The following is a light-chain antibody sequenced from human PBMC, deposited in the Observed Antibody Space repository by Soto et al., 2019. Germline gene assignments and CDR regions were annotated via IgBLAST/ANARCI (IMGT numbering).Light chain of an antibody. V-gene: IGKV3-20*01. CDR1: QSVTSNY. CDR2: GAS. J-gene: IGKJ5*01. Sequence: EIVLTQSPATLSLSPGERATLSCRASQSVTSNYLAWYQQKPGQAPRLLIFGASSRATGIPDRFSGSGSGTDFTLTISRLEPEDFAVYYCQQCGSSPITFGQGTRLE. CDR3: QQCGSSPIT.